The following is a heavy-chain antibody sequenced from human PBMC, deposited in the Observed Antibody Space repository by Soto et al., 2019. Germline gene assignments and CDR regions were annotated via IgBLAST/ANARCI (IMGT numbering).Heavy chain of an antibody. CDR2: ISSGSITM. V-gene: IGHV3-48*02. Sequence: LRLSCAASGFTFNSYSMNWVRQAPGRGLEWVSYISSGSITMYYADSVRGRFTISRDNAKNSLYLQMNSLRDEDTAVYYCARVRYSSISNYFDYWGQGTLVTVSS. CDR1: GFTFNSYS. CDR3: ARVRYSSISNYFDY. D-gene: IGHD6-13*01. J-gene: IGHJ4*02.